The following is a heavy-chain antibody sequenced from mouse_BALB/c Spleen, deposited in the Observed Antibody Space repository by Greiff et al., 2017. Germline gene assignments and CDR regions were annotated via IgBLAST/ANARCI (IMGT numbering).Heavy chain of an antibody. J-gene: IGHJ2*01. D-gene: IGHD2-3*01. V-gene: IGHV5-6-5*01. CDR1: GFTFSSYA. Sequence: EVKLMESGGGLVKPGGSLKLSCAASGFTFSSYAMSWVRQTPEKRLEWVASISSGGSTYYPDSVKGRFTISRDNARNILYLQMSSLRSEDTAMYYCARGDDGYPYFDYWGQGTTLTVSS. CDR3: ARGDDGYPYFDY. CDR2: ISSGGST.